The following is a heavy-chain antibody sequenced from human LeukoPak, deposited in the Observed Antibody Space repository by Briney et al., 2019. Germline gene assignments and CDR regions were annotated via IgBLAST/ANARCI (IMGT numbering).Heavy chain of an antibody. CDR3: ARGVVRRGPDNWFDP. Sequence: SETLSLTCSVSGGSISSSSYYWGWIRQPAGKGLEWIGRIYTSGSTNYNPSLKSRVTMSVDTSKNPFSLKLSSVTAADTAVYYCARGVVRRGPDNWFDPWGQGTLVTVSS. V-gene: IGHV4-61*02. CDR2: IYTSGST. J-gene: IGHJ5*02. CDR1: GGSISSSSYY. D-gene: IGHD2-2*01.